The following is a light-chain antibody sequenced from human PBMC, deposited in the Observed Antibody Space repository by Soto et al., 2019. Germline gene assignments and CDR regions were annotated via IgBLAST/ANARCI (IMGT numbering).Light chain of an antibody. Sequence: DIVMTQCPATVSVSAGERVTLSCRASQSDSSNLAWYQQKPGQPPRLLIYGASTRATAIPARFSGSGSGTEFTLTISSLQSEDFAVYYCQQYNNWLGTFGQGTKVDIK. CDR1: QSDSSN. J-gene: IGKJ1*01. CDR3: QQYNNWLGT. CDR2: GAS. V-gene: IGKV3-15*01.